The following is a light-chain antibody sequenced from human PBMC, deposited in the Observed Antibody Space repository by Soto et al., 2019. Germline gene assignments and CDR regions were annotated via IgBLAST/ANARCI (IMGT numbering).Light chain of an antibody. V-gene: IGKV3-20*01. CDR2: GAS. J-gene: IGKJ1*01. CDR1: QSVSSNY. CDR3: EHYGSSPQM. Sequence: EMVFPQSPATVSWSPGEGATLSCRGSQSVSSNYLAWYQQKPGQAPRLLIYGASSRATGIPDRFSGSGSGTDFSLTVSILEPEDSAVHFSEHYGSSPQMFGQGTKVDIK.